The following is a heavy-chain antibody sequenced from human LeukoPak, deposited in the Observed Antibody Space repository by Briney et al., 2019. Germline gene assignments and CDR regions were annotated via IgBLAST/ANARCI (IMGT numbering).Heavy chain of an antibody. CDR3: ARVNFNPDY. D-gene: IGHD1-14*01. J-gene: IGHJ4*02. V-gene: IGHV4-4*09. Sequence: PSETLSLTCTVSGGSISSYYWSWIRQPPGKGLEWIGYIYTSGSTNYNPSLKSRVTISADTSKNQFSLKLDSVTAADTAVYYCARVNFNPDYWGQGTLVTVSS. CDR2: IYTSGST. CDR1: GGSISSYY.